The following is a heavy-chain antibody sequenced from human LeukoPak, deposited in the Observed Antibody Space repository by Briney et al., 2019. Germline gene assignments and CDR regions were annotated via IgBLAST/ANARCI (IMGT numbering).Heavy chain of an antibody. CDR3: AREYSGYGSGSYYNGHNWFDP. V-gene: IGHV4-30-2*01. J-gene: IGHJ5*02. D-gene: IGHD3-10*01. CDR1: GGSISSGGYS. CDR2: IYHSGST. Sequence: PSQTLSLTCAVSGGSISSGGYSWSWIRQPPGKGLEWIGYIYHSGSTYYNPSLKSRVTISVDTSKNQFSLKLSSVTAADTAVYYCAREYSGYGSGSYYNGHNWFDPWGQGTLVTVSS.